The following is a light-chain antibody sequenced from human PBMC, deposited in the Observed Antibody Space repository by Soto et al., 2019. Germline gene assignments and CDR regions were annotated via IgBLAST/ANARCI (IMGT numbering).Light chain of an antibody. CDR3: CSYAGSYTYV. CDR1: SSDVGGYNY. J-gene: IGLJ1*01. V-gene: IGLV2-11*01. CDR2: DVS. Sequence: QYALTQPRSVSGSPGQSVTISCTGTSSDVGGYNYVSWYQQHPGKAPKLMIYDVSKRPSGVPDRFSGSKSGSTASLTISGLQAEDEADYYCCSYAGSYTYVFGTGTKLTVL.